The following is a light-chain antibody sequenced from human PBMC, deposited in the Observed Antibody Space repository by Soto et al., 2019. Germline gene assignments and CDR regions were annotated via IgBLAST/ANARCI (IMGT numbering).Light chain of an antibody. CDR1: QGISSY. J-gene: IGKJ1*01. CDR2: AAS. Sequence: AIRMTQSPSSLSASTGDRVTITCRARQGISSYLAWYQQKPGKAPKLLIYAASTLQSGVPSRFSGSGSGTDFTLTISCLQSEDFATYYCQQYYSYPWTFGQGTKVDIK. V-gene: IGKV1-8*01. CDR3: QQYYSYPWT.